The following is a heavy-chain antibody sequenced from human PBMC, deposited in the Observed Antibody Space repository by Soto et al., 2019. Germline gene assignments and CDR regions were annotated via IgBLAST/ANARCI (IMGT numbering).Heavy chain of an antibody. Sequence: ASVKVSCKASGYTFTSYGISWVRQAPGQGLEWMGWISAYNGNTNYAQKLQGRVTMTTDTSTSTAYMELRSLRSDATAVYFCAIEGIEAAGTDYYYGMDIWDKGTTATVSS. J-gene: IGHJ6*04. CDR3: AIEGIEAAGTDYYYGMDI. CDR1: GYTFTSYG. D-gene: IGHD6-13*01. V-gene: IGHV1-18*04. CDR2: ISAYNGNT.